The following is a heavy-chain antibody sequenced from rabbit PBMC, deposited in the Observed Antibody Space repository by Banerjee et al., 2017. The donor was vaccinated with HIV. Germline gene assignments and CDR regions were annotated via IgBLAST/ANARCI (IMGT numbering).Heavy chain of an antibody. Sequence: QEQLVESGGGLVQPEGSLTLTCKASGFDFSSNYWICWVRQAPGKGPEWITCIYNGDGSTYYASWAKGRFTITKTSSTTVTLQMTSLTAADTATYFCARGVWLYIGHGGTLWGPGTLVTVS. CDR3: ARGVWLYIGHGGTL. D-gene: IGHD4-2*01. CDR1: GFDFSSNYW. J-gene: IGHJ4*01. CDR2: IYNGDGST. V-gene: IGHV1S45*01.